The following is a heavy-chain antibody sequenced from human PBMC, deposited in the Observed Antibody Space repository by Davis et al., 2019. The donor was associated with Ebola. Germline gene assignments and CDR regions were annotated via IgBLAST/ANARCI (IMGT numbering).Heavy chain of an antibody. V-gene: IGHV4-4*07. Sequence: PSETLSLTCTVSGGSISSYYWSWIRQPAGKGLEWIGRIYTSGSTNYNPSLKSRVTMSVDTSKNQFSLKLSSVTAADTAVYYCARVAYSSSWYGAVADVWGQGTTVTVSS. CDR1: GGSISSYY. CDR2: IYTSGST. D-gene: IGHD6-13*01. J-gene: IGHJ6*02. CDR3: ARVAYSSSWYGAVADV.